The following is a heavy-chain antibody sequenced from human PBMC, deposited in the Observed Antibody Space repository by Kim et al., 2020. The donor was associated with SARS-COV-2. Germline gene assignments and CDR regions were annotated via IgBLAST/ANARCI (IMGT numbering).Heavy chain of an antibody. V-gene: IGHV3-15*01. J-gene: IGHJ4*02. CDR3: TTDAPRYFDWLATYFDY. Sequence: VKGRFTISRDESKNTLYLQMNSLTTEDTAVYYCTTDAPRYFDWLATYFDYWGQGTLVTVSS. D-gene: IGHD3-9*01.